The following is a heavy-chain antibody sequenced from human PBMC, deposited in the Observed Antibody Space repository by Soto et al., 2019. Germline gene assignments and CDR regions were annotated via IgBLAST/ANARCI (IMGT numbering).Heavy chain of an antibody. V-gene: IGHV4-4*07. CDR1: GGSISSYY. Sequence: QVQLQESRPGLVKPSETLFLTCTVSGGSISSYYWSWIRQPAGKRLEWIGRIYTCGSTNYSPSLKCRVTMSVDTSKNQLSLKQSSVTAADTAVYYCARDSATRYCGGDCTWYFDYWGQGTLVTVSS. CDR3: ARDSATRYCGGDCTWYFDY. J-gene: IGHJ4*02. D-gene: IGHD2-21*02. CDR2: IYTCGST.